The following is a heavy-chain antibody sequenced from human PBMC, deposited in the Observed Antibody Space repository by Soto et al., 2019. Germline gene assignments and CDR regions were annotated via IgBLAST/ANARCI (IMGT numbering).Heavy chain of an antibody. J-gene: IGHJ5*01. V-gene: IGHV4-34*01. CDR2: INHSGST. D-gene: IGHD2-2*02. CDR3: AREEGWEYRLLYAILRLTGFDS. Sequence: QVQLQQWGAGLLKPSETLSLTCAVYGGSFSGYYWSWIRQPPGKGLEWIGEINHSGSTNYNPSLRSPVPIPVDTSKIQLSVKLTNVTAAHTAVYLCAREEGWEYRLLYAILRLTGFDSWGQGTLVTVSS. CDR1: GGSFSGYY.